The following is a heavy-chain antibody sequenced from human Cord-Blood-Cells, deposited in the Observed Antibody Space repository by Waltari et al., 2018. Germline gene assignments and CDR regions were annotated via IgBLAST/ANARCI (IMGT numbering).Heavy chain of an antibody. CDR1: GFSLSNARMG. V-gene: IGHV2-26*01. D-gene: IGHD7-27*01. J-gene: IGHJ2*01. CDR3: ARIRAGDVRYWYFDL. CDR2: IFSNDEK. Sequence: QVTLKESGPVLVKPTETLTLTCTVSGFSLSNARMGVSWIRQPPGKALEWLAHIFSNDEKSYSTALKSRLTISKDTSKSQVVLTMTNMDPVDTATYYCARIRAGDVRYWYFDLWGRGTLVTVSS.